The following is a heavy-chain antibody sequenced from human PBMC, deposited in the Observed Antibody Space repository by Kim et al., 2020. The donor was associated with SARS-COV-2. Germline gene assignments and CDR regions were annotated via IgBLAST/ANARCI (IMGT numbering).Heavy chain of an antibody. J-gene: IGHJ3*02. CDR3: TTDDYYDRSGCSSAFHI. D-gene: IGHD3-22*01. V-gene: IGHV3-15*01. Sequence: GGSLRLSCAASGFTFSNAWMSWVRQAPGKGLEWVGRIKSKTDGGTTDYAAPVKGRFTISRDDSKNTLYLQMNSLKTEDTALYYCTTDDYYDRSGCSSAFHIWGQGTMVTVSS. CDR2: IKSKTDGGTT. CDR1: GFTFSNAW.